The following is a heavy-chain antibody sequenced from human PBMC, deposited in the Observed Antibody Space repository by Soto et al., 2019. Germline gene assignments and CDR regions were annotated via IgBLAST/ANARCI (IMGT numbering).Heavy chain of an antibody. J-gene: IGHJ4*02. V-gene: IGHV1-18*01. CDR1: GYTFNTYG. Sequence: QVLLVQSGAEIKKPGASVKVSCKASGYTFNTYGITWVRQAPGQGLQWMGWINPYNGNTKFALKVQDRVVMTTDTSTSTAYMELASLRSDDTAVYYCARGCIGVTTHLCYWGQGTLVTVSS. CDR3: ARGCIGVTTHLCY. CDR2: INPYNGNT. D-gene: IGHD4-17*01.